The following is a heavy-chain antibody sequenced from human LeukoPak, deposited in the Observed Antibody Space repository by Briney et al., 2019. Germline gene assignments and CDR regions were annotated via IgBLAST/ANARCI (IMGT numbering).Heavy chain of an antibody. J-gene: IGHJ6*02. Sequence: PGGSLRLSCAASGFTFSSYGMHWVRQAPGKGLEWVAAISYDGSDKYYADSVKGRFTISKDNSKNTLSLQMNSLRAEDTAVFFCAKDLRYCSGTSCYEASGMDVWDQGTTVTVSS. CDR2: ISYDGSDK. CDR1: GFTFSSYG. D-gene: IGHD2-2*01. CDR3: AKDLRYCSGTSCYEASGMDV. V-gene: IGHV3-30*18.